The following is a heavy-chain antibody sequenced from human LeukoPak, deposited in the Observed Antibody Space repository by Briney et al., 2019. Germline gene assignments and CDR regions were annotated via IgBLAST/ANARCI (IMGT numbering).Heavy chain of an antibody. V-gene: IGHV4-59*08. D-gene: IGHD1-26*01. J-gene: IGHJ6*03. CDR3: ARHLKWDYYYYMDV. Sequence: SETLSLTCTVYGGSISSYYWSWIRQPPGKGLEWIGYIYYSGSTNYNPSLKSRVTISVDTSKNQFSLKLSSVTAADTAVYYCARHLKWDYYYYMDVWGKGTTVTVSS. CDR2: IYYSGST. CDR1: GGSISSYY.